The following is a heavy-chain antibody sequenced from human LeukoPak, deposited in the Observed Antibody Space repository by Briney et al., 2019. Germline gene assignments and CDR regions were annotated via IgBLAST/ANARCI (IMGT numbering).Heavy chain of an antibody. V-gene: IGHV3-74*01. CDR3: AKDPFFLWFGELSQPYFDY. D-gene: IGHD3-10*01. CDR2: ISSDGSST. CDR1: GFTFSSYW. Sequence: GGSLRLSCAASGFTFSSYWMHWVRQAPGKGLVWVSRISSDGSSTSYADSVKGRFTISRDNAKNTLYLQMNSLRAEDTAVYYCAKDPFFLWFGELSQPYFDYWGQGTLVTASS. J-gene: IGHJ4*02.